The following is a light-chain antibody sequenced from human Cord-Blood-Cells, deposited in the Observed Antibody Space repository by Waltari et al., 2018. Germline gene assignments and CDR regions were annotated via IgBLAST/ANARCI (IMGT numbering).Light chain of an antibody. V-gene: IGLV1-47*01. CDR3: AAWDDSLSCYV. J-gene: IGLJ1*01. CDR2: RNN. Sequence: QSVLTQPPSASGTPGQRVTISCSGSSSNIGSNYVYWYQQLPGTAPKLLICRNNQRPSRVPDRCSGGKSGTSASLAISGLRYEDEADYYCAAWDDSLSCYVFGTGTKVTVL. CDR1: SSNIGSNY.